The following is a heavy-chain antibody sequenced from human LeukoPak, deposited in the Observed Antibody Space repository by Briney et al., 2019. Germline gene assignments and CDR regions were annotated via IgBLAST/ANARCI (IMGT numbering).Heavy chain of an antibody. CDR2: IIPILGIA. V-gene: IGHV1-69*04. D-gene: IGHD3-10*01. J-gene: IGHJ4*02. CDR3: ARQPATMVRGVTEIDY. Sequence: ASVKVSCKASVGTFSSYAISWVRQAPGQGLEWMGRIIPILGIANYAQTFQGRVTITADKSTSTANMELSSLRSEDTAVYYCARQPATMVRGVTEIDYWGQGTLVTVSS. CDR1: VGTFSSYA.